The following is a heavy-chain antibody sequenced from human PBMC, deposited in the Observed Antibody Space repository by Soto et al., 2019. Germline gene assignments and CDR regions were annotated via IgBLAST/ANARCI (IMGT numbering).Heavy chain of an antibody. D-gene: IGHD3-9*01. J-gene: IGHJ6*02. Sequence: QVQLVQSGAEVKKPGSSVKVSCKASGGTFSSYAISWVRQAPGQGLEWMGGIIPIFGTANYAQKFQGRVTITADESTSTAYMELSSLRSEDTAVYYCARDLRTEHPPFHGATGYDYYYYGMDVWGQGTTVTVSS. CDR3: ARDLRTEHPPFHGATGYDYYYYGMDV. CDR2: IIPIFGTA. V-gene: IGHV1-69*12. CDR1: GGTFSSYA.